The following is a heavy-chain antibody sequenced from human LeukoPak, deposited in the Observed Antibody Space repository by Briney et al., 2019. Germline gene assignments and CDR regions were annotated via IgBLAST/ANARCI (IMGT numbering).Heavy chain of an antibody. Sequence: SETLSLTCTVSGGSINSNSFYWGWARQPPGKGLEWIGIGSLSYRGSTYYSPSLKSRITISVDMAKSQSSLRLSSVTAADTAVYYCASNLRFLEWLPDSWGQGTLVTVSS. V-gene: IGHV4-39*01. CDR2: LSYRGST. CDR1: GGSINSNSFY. D-gene: IGHD3-3*01. CDR3: ASNLRFLEWLPDS. J-gene: IGHJ4*02.